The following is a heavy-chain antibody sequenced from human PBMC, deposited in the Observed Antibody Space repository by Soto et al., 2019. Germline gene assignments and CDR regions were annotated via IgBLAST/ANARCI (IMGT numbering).Heavy chain of an antibody. D-gene: IGHD3-10*01. CDR2: IYHSGST. V-gene: IGHV4-30-2*01. Sequence: SETLSLTCAVSGGSISSGGYSWSWIWQPPGKGLEWIGYIYHSGSTYYNPSLKSRVTISVDRSKNQFSLKLSSVTAADTAVYYCARQDIGSGSYHALDYWGQGTLVTVSS. CDR3: ARQDIGSGSYHALDY. J-gene: IGHJ4*02. CDR1: GGSISSGGYS.